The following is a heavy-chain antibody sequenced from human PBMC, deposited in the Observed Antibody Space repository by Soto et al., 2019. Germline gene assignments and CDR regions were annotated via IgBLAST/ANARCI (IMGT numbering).Heavy chain of an antibody. CDR3: ARVQKSLWLVFVSGYFQH. Sequence: GASVKVSCKASGYTFTSYAIHWVRQAPGQRLEWMGWINAGNGNTKYSQKFQGRVTITRDTSASTAYMELSSLRSEDTAVYYCARVQKSLWLVFVSGYFQHWGQGTLVTVSS. D-gene: IGHD6-19*01. J-gene: IGHJ1*01. CDR2: INAGNGNT. CDR1: GYTFTSYA. V-gene: IGHV1-3*01.